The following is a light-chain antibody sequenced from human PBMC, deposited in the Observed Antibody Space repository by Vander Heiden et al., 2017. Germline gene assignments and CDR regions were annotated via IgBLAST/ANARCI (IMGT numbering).Light chain of an antibody. CDR3: AAWDDSLSGVV. CDR2: RNN. V-gene: IGLV1-47*01. CDR1: SSNIGSNY. J-gene: IGLJ2*01. Sequence: QSVLTQPPSASGTPGQRVTIPCSGSSSNIGSNYVYWYQQLPGTAPKLLIYRNNQRPSGVPDRFSGSKSGTSASLAISGLRSEDEADYYCAAWDDSLSGVVFGGGTKLNVL.